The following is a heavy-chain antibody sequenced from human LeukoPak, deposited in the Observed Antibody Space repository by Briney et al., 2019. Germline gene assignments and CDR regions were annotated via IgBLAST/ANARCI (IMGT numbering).Heavy chain of an antibody. Sequence: GGSLRLSCAASGFNFSNYAMSWVRQAPGKGLEWVSAISGSGGSTYYADSVKGRFTISRDNSKNTLYLQMNSLRAEDTAVYYCARGDGRWYGDYAALGYWGQGTLVTVSS. V-gene: IGHV3-23*01. CDR1: GFNFSNYA. CDR2: ISGSGGST. J-gene: IGHJ4*02. D-gene: IGHD4-17*01. CDR3: ARGDGRWYGDYAALGY.